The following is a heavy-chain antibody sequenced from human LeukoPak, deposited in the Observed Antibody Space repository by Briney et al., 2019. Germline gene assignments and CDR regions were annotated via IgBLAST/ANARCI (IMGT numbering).Heavy chain of an antibody. CDR1: GFTFSKYW. V-gene: IGHV3-7*01. CDR2: IRQDGSEK. D-gene: IGHD2-2*01. Sequence: PGGSLRLSCAASGFTFSKYWMSWVRQTPGKGLEWVANIRQDGSEKYYVDSVKGQFTISRDNAKNSLYLQMTSLRAEDTAVYYCARENRSTSCCFDYWGQGTLVTVSS. CDR3: ARENRSTSCCFDY. J-gene: IGHJ4*02.